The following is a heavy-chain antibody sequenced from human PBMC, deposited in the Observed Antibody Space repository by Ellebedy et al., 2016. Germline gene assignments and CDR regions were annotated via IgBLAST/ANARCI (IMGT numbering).Heavy chain of an antibody. V-gene: IGHV4-4*02. CDR2: IYHSGST. CDR3: ARDPELVRGDAFDI. Sequence: SETLSLTCAVSGGSISSTNWWSWVRQPPGKGLEWIGEIYHSGSTNYNPSLKSRVTISVDKSKNQFSLKLSSVTAADTAVYYCARDPELVRGDAFDIWGQGTMVTVSS. J-gene: IGHJ3*02. D-gene: IGHD3-22*01. CDR1: GGSISSTNW.